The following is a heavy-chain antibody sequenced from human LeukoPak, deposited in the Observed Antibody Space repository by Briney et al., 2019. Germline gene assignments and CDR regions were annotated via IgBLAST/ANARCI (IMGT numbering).Heavy chain of an antibody. CDR3: ARVPKYFDL. CDR1: GGSLSGYY. V-gene: IGHV4-34*01. Sequence: SETLSLTCAVYGGSLSGYYWSWIRQPPGKGLEWIGEINHSGSTNYNPSLKSRVTISVDTSKNQFSLKLSSVTAADTAVYYCARVPKYFDLWGRGTLVTVSS. CDR2: INHSGST. J-gene: IGHJ2*01.